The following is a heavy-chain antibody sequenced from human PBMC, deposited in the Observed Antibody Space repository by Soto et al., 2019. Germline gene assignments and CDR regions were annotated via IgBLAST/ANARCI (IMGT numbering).Heavy chain of an antibody. CDR2: IYYSGST. CDR3: ARDWVFDY. D-gene: IGHD3-16*01. Sequence: TFVPLRLRSSVAGGTLRNHYWRWLRPTQGKGLEWIGYIYYSGSTNYNPPLKSRVTISVDTSNNQFSLKLSSVTAADTAVYHCARDWVFDYWGQGILVSVSS. J-gene: IGHJ4*02. V-gene: IGHV4-59*11. CDR1: GGTLRNHY.